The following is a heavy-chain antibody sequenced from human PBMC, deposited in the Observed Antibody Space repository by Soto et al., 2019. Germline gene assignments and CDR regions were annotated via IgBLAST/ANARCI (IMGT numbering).Heavy chain of an antibody. CDR3: ALTAIAAAGILQRADY. Sequence: PGGSLRLSCAASGFTFSSYAMSWVRQAPGKGLEWVSAISGSGGSTYYADSVKGRFTISRDNSKNTLYLQMNSLRAEDTAVYYCALTAIAAAGILQRADYWSQGTLVTVSS. CDR1: GFTFSSYA. D-gene: IGHD6-13*01. J-gene: IGHJ4*02. CDR2: ISGSGGST. V-gene: IGHV3-23*01.